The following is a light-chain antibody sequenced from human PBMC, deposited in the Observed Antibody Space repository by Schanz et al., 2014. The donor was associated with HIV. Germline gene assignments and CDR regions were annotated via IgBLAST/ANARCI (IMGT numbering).Light chain of an antibody. J-gene: IGLJ3*02. CDR2: DVT. Sequence: QSALTQPASVSGSPGQSITISCTGTSSDVGGYNYVSWYQHHPGKAPKLVIFDVTNRPSGVSNRFSGSKSGNAASLTIFGLQPEDEAHYYCSSYTSSNTVVFGGGTKLTVL. CDR1: SSDVGGYNY. V-gene: IGLV2-14*03. CDR3: SSYTSSNTVV.